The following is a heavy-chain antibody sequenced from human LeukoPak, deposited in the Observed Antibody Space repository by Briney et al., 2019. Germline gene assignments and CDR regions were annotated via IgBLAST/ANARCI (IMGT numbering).Heavy chain of an antibody. D-gene: IGHD1-26*01. J-gene: IGHJ4*02. Sequence: SVKVSCKASGGTFSSYAISWVRQAPGQGLEWIGRIIPVFGTANYAQKFQGRVTITTDESTSTAYMELSSLRSEDTAVYYCARVAAYSGRYYFDYWGQGTLVTVSS. CDR3: ARVAAYSGRYYFDY. V-gene: IGHV1-69*05. CDR2: IIPVFGTA. CDR1: GGTFSSYA.